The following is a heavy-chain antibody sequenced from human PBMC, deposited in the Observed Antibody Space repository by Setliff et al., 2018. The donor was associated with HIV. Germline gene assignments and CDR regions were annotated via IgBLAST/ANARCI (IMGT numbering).Heavy chain of an antibody. CDR2: IWYDGSNK. D-gene: IGHD6-13*01. CDR1: RFTFSSYS. CDR3: AKAPGLTSSWAIDY. V-gene: IGHV3-33*06. J-gene: IGHJ4*02. Sequence: GGFLRLSCAASRFTFSSYSMNWVRQAPGKGLEWVAVIWYDGSNKDYADSVKGRFTISRDNSKNTLYLQMNSLRAEDTAVYYCAKAPGLTSSWAIDYWGQGTLVTVSS.